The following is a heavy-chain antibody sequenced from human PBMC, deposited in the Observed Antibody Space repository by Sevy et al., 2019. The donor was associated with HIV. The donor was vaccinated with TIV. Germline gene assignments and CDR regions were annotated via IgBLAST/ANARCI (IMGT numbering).Heavy chain of an antibody. D-gene: IGHD5-12*01. CDR1: GYTFTSYG. J-gene: IGHJ4*02. V-gene: IGHV1-18*01. CDR2: ISAYNGNT. Sequence: ASVKVSCKASGYTFTSYGISWVRQAPGQGLEWMGWISAYNGNTNYAQKLQGRVTMTTDTSTITAYMELRSLRSDDTAVYYCARDPGGVATSPYFDYWGQGTLVTVSS. CDR3: ARDPGGVATSPYFDY.